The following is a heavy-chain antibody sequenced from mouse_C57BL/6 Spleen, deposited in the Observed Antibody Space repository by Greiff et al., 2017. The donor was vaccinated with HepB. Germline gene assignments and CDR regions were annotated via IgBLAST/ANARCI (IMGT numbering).Heavy chain of an antibody. CDR1: GFTFSSYA. CDR3: TRGYYGSSGAMDY. Sequence: EVKVEESGEGLVKPGGSLKLSCAASGFTFSSYAMSWVRQTPEQRLEWVAYISSGGDYIYYADTVKGRFTISRDNARNTLYLQMSSLKSEDTAMYYCTRGYYGSSGAMDYWGQGTSVTVSS. CDR2: ISSGGDYI. V-gene: IGHV5-9-1*02. D-gene: IGHD1-1*01. J-gene: IGHJ4*01.